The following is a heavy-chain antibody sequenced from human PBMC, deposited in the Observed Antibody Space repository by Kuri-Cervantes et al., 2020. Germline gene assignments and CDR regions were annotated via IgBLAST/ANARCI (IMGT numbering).Heavy chain of an antibody. V-gene: IGHV3-21*01. CDR2: ISGSSGYI. CDR3: ASAVTGTSSRVFDS. Sequence: GGSLRLSCAASGFTFNDYNMIWVRQAPGKGLEWVSSISGSSGYIFYTDSVKGRSTISRDNSRNTLYLQMNSLRAEDTAVYYCASAVTGTSSRVFDSWGQGTLVTVSS. J-gene: IGHJ4*02. D-gene: IGHD6-19*01. CDR1: GFTFNDYN.